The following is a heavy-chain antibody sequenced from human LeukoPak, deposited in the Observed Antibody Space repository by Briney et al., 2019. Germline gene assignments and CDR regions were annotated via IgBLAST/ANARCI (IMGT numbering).Heavy chain of an antibody. Sequence: PSETLSLTCAVYGGSFSGYYWSWIRQPPGKGLEWIGEINHSGSTNYNPSLKSRVTISVDTSKNQFSLKLSSVTAADTAVYYCARRGVGAGTGTYYFDYWGQGTLVTVSS. CDR1: GGSFSGYY. CDR2: INHSGST. CDR3: ARRGVGAGTGTYYFDY. D-gene: IGHD6-19*01. V-gene: IGHV4-34*01. J-gene: IGHJ4*02.